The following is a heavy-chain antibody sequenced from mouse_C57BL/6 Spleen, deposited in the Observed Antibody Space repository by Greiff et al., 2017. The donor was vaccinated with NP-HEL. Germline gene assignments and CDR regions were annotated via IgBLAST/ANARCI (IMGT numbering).Heavy chain of an antibody. CDR1: GYTFTSYW. Sequence: QVHVKQPGAELVKPGASVKLSCKASGYTFTSYWMHWVKQRPGRGLEWIGRIDPNSGGTKYNEKFKSKATLTVDKPSSTAYMQLSSLTSEDSAVYYCARRYDYDEGFAYWGQGTLVTVSA. J-gene: IGHJ3*01. D-gene: IGHD2-4*01. V-gene: IGHV1-72*01. CDR2: IDPNSGGT. CDR3: ARRYDYDEGFAY.